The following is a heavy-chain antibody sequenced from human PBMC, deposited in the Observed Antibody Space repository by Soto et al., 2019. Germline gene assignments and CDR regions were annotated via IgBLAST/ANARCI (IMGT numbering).Heavy chain of an antibody. CDR3: VREDCTDGVGYNHY. CDR1: GFSFTNFA. D-gene: IGHD2-8*01. J-gene: IGHJ4*02. CDR2: LSPGGGST. Sequence: VQLLESGGGLVQPGGSLRLSCAASGFSFTNFAMSWVRQAPGKGLEWVSSLSPGGGSTYYADSVKGRFTISRDNSKRSVFLQMDSLRAEDTATDYCVREDCTDGVGYNHYWGQGSLLTVSS. V-gene: IGHV3-23*01.